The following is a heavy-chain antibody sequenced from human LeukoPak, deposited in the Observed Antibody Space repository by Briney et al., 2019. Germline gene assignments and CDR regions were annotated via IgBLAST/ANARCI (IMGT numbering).Heavy chain of an antibody. V-gene: IGHV1-24*01. CDR1: GYTLIELS. Sequence: ASVKVSCKVSGYTLIELSLHWVRQAPGKGPEWMGGFDPEYGAIIFSQKFQGRVTLTEDTSTDTAYMELSSLRSEDTAVYYCARGFAMNWNDPYSGISDYWGQGTLVTVSS. D-gene: IGHD1-1*01. J-gene: IGHJ4*02. CDR2: FDPEYGAI. CDR3: ARGFAMNWNDPYSGISDY.